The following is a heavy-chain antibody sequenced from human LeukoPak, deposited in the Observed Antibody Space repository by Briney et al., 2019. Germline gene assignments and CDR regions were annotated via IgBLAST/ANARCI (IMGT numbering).Heavy chain of an antibody. CDR3: ARAGYSSSWRERYKYYFDY. Sequence: TGGSLRLSCAASGFTFSSYGMSWVRQAPGKGLEWVSAISGSGGSTYYADSVKGRFTISRDNSKNTLYLQMNSLRAEDTAVYYCARAGYSSSWRERYKYYFDYWGQGTLVTVSS. V-gene: IGHV3-23*01. J-gene: IGHJ4*02. D-gene: IGHD6-13*01. CDR1: GFTFSSYG. CDR2: ISGSGGST.